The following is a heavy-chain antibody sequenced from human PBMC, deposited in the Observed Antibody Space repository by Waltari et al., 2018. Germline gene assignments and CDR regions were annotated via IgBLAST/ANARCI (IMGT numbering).Heavy chain of an antibody. V-gene: IGHV3-21*01. CDR2: ISSSSSYI. CDR3: ARGGDTAMVIYYYGMDV. D-gene: IGHD5-18*01. Sequence: EVQLVESGGGLVKPGGSLRLSCAASGFTFSSYSMNWVRQAPGKGLEWVSSISSSSSYIYYADSGKGRFTISRDNAKNSLYLQMNSLRAEDTAVYYCARGGDTAMVIYYYGMDVWGQGTTVTVSS. CDR1: GFTFSSYS. J-gene: IGHJ6*02.